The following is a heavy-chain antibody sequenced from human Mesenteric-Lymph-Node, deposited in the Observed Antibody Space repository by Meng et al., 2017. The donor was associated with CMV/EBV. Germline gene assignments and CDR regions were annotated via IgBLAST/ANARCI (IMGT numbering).Heavy chain of an antibody. D-gene: IGHD2-2*01. CDR3: ARGHVCSSTSCAVYGMDV. Sequence: ASVKVSCKASGYTFTGYYMHWVRQAPGQGLEWMGWINPNSGGTNYAQKFQGRVTMTRDTSISTAYMELSRLRSDDTAVYYCARGHVCSSTSCAVYGMDVWGQGTTVTVSS. J-gene: IGHJ6*02. CDR1: GYTFTGYY. CDR2: INPNSGGT. V-gene: IGHV1-2*02.